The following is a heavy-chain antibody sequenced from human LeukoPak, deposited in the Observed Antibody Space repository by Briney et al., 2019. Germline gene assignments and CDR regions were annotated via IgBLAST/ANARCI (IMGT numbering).Heavy chain of an antibody. Sequence: SETLSLTCTASGGSISSYYWSWIRQPAGKGLEWIGRIYTSGTTNYSPSLKSRVTMSVDTSKNQFSLKLSSVTAADTAVYYCAREQMGATFDYWGQGTLVTVSS. CDR2: IYTSGTT. D-gene: IGHD1-26*01. CDR3: AREQMGATFDY. J-gene: IGHJ4*02. V-gene: IGHV4-4*07. CDR1: GGSISSYY.